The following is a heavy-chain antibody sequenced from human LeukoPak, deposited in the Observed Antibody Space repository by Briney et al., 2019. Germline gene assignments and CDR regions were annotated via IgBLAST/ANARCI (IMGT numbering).Heavy chain of an antibody. CDR3: ARDRAPKARIGSVDI. D-gene: IGHD1-26*01. V-gene: IGHV3-21*06. CDR1: RFIFSGYS. Sequence: GGSLRLSCVDSRFIFSGYSMNWVRQAPEKGLEWVSYISESSSHTYYADSVKGRFTISRDNAKNSLYLQMNSLRAEDTGIYYCARDRAPKARIGSVDIWGQGTTVIVSS. J-gene: IGHJ6*02. CDR2: ISESSSHT.